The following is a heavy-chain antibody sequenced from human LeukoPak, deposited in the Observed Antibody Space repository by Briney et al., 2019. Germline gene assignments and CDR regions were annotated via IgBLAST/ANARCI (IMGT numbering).Heavy chain of an antibody. V-gene: IGHV4-39*07. J-gene: IGHJ4*02. Sequence: SETLSLTCTVSGGSISSSSYYWGWIRQPPGKGLEWIGSIYYSGSTYYNPSLKSRVIISVDASKNQFSLKLSSVTAADTAVYYCARETIFGVVITYYFDYWGQGTLVTVSS. CDR1: GGSISSSSYY. D-gene: IGHD3-3*01. CDR2: IYYSGST. CDR3: ARETIFGVVITYYFDY.